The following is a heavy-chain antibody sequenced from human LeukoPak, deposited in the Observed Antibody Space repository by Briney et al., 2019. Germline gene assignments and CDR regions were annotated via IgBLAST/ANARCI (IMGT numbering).Heavy chain of an antibody. Sequence: GGSLRLSCAASGFTFSNYWMHWVRHTPGKGLVWVSRINSDASVTTYADSVKGRFTISRDNAKNSLFLQMNSLTADDTAVYYCARERTTIVSGTTIGAYWGQGTLVTVSS. D-gene: IGHD2/OR15-2a*01. V-gene: IGHV3-74*01. J-gene: IGHJ4*02. CDR1: GFTFSNYW. CDR2: INSDASVT. CDR3: ARERTTIVSGTTIGAY.